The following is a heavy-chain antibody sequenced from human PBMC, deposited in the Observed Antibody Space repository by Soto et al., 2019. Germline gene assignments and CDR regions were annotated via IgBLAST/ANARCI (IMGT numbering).Heavy chain of an antibody. V-gene: IGHV3-21*01. CDR2: ISSSSSYI. J-gene: IGHJ6*02. CDR1: GFTFSSYS. D-gene: IGHD6-6*01. CDR3: ATPASIASYGMDV. Sequence: EVQLVESGGGLVKPGGSLRLSCAASGFTFSSYSMNWVRQAPGKGLEWVSSISSSSSYIYYADSVKGRFTISRDNAKNSLYLQMNSLRAEDTAVYYCATPASIASYGMDVWGQGTTVTVSS.